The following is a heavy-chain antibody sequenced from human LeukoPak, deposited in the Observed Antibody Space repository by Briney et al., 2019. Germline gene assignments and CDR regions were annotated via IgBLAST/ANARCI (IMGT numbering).Heavy chain of an antibody. CDR3: ARGPLVGATDY. CDR1: GFTVSSNY. D-gene: IGHD1-26*01. J-gene: IGHJ4*02. Sequence: GGSLRLSCAVSGFTVSSNYVNWVRQAPGKGLEWVSSISSSSSYIYYADSVKGRFTISRDNAKNSLYLQMNSLRAEDTAVYYCARGPLVGATDYWGQGTLVTVSS. V-gene: IGHV3-21*01. CDR2: ISSSSSYI.